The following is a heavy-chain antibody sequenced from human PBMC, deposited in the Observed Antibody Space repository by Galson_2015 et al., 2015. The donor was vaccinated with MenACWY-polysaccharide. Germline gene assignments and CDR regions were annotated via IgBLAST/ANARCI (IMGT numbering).Heavy chain of an antibody. V-gene: IGHV3-7*04. D-gene: IGHD3-16*01. Sequence: SLRLSCAASGFTFTTYCMNWVRQAPGKGLEWVAKMKKDGTEKYYADSLKGRSTISRDNAKNSLDLQMDSLRDEDTATYYCARRGRMDGWGQGTPVIVSS. CDR3: ARRGRMDG. CDR1: GFTFTTYC. CDR2: MKKDGTEK. J-gene: IGHJ6*02.